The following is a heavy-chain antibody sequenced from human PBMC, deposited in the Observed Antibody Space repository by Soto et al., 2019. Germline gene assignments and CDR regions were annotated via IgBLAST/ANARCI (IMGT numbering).Heavy chain of an antibody. CDR3: ARLQLVQKVIDY. CDR2: IFYSGGT. D-gene: IGHD1-1*01. CDR1: GDPISTYY. Sequence: SETLSLTCTVSGDPISTYYWSWIRQPPGKGLQWIGYIFYSGGTAYNPSLKSRVTISLDMSKKQISLKLSSVTTADTATYFCARLQLVQKVIDYWGQGTLVTVSS. V-gene: IGHV4-59*01. J-gene: IGHJ4*02.